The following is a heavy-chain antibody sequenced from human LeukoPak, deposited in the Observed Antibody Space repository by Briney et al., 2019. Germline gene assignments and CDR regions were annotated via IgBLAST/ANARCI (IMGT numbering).Heavy chain of an antibody. V-gene: IGHV4-59*08. Sequence: SETLSLTCTVSGGSISSYYWSWIRQPQGKGLEWIGYIYYSGSTNYNPSLKSRVTISVDTSKNQFSLKLSSVTAADTAVYYCARLSKGYYGSGRDVWGQGTTVTVSS. CDR3: ARLSKGYYGSGRDV. CDR2: IYYSGST. D-gene: IGHD3-10*01. CDR1: GGSISSYY. J-gene: IGHJ6*02.